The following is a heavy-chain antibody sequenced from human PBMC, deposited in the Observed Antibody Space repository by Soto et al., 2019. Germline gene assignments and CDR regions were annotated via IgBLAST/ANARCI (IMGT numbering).Heavy chain of an antibody. CDR3: VKDRTPQQLVPNWFDS. D-gene: IGHD6-13*01. Sequence: DVQVDESGGGLVQPGGSLRLSCAASGFIVNKFYISWVRQAPGKGLEWVSVMYSTGVTDSANSVKGRFSISRDNSKNTVYLQMNSLRVDDTAVYWCVKDRTPQQLVPNWFDSWGQGTLVIVSS. CDR1: GFIVNKFY. J-gene: IGHJ5*01. V-gene: IGHV3-66*01. CDR2: MYSTGVT.